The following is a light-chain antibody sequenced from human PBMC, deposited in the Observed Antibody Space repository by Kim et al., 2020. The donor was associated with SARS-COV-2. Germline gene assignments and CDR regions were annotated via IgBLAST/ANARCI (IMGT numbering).Light chain of an antibody. V-gene: IGLV2-23*02. J-gene: IGLJ2*01. Sequence: PRTTITISCTGTSSDVGSNNLVSWYQQPPGKAPKLMIYEVSKRPSGVSNRFSGSKSGNTASLTISGLQAEDEADYYCCSYVGSRVFGGGTQLTVL. CDR2: EVS. CDR3: CSYVGSRV. CDR1: SSDVGSNNL.